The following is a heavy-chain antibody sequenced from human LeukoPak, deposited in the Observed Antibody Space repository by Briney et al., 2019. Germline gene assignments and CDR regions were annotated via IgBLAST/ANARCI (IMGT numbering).Heavy chain of an antibody. J-gene: IGHJ6*04. V-gene: IGHV4-34*01. CDR2: INHSGST. CDR1: GGSFSGYY. Sequence: PSESLSLTCAVYGGSFSGYYWSWIRQPPGKGLEWIGEINHSGSTNYNPSLKSRVTISVDTSKNQFSLKLSSVTAADTAVYYCARHPYYYYGMDVWGKGTTVTVSS. CDR3: ARHPYYYYGMDV.